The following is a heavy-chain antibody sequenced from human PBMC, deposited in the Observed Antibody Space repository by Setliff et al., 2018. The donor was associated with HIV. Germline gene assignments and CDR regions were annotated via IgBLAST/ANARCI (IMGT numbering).Heavy chain of an antibody. J-gene: IGHJ4*02. CDR1: GFNFGDFS. CDR2: ISAGGFDK. D-gene: IGHD1-26*01. V-gene: IGHV3-30*04. CDR3: ARCAAGPYCRNSFDF. Sequence: PGGSLRLSCEASGFNFGDFSLHWVRQAPGKGPEWVAFISAGGFDKTYADSVKGRFSISRDDYWNTVDLELNYLNDEDTAVYYCARCAAGPYCRNSFDFWGRGTLVTVSS.